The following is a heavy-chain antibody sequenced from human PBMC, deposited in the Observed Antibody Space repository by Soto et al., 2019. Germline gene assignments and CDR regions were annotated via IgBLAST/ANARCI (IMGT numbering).Heavy chain of an antibody. J-gene: IGHJ6*02. CDR3: AVVIFGAVGKRCGMDD. CDR1: GYTFTLYG. CDR2: ISAYNGNT. Sequence: QVQLVQPGAEVKKPGASVKVSCKASGYTFTLYGISWVRQAPGQGLEWMGWISAYNGNTNYAQKLQGRVTMTTDTSNGTAYMELRGLRSDETAVYYCAVVIFGAVGKRCGMDDWGQGTTVTVSS. V-gene: IGHV1-18*04. D-gene: IGHD2-21*01.